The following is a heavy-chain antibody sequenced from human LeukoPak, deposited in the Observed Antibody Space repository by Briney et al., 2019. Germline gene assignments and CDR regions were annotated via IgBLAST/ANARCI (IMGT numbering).Heavy chain of an antibody. J-gene: IGHJ5*02. CDR1: GFTFSSYG. CDR2: ISYDGSNK. CDR3: AKGYCSGGSCFPNWFDP. Sequence: GGSLRLSCAASGFTFSSYGTHWVRQAPGKGLEWVAVISYDGSNKYYAASVKGRFTISRDNSKNTLYLQMNSLRAEDTAVYYCAKGYCSGGSCFPNWFDPWGQGTLVTVSS. V-gene: IGHV3-30*18. D-gene: IGHD2-15*01.